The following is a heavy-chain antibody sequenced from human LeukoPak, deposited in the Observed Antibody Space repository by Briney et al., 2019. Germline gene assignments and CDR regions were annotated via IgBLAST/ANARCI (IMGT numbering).Heavy chain of an antibody. CDR3: AKPSSGYTSFHI. CDR2: ISGSGGST. V-gene: IGHV3-23*01. CDR1: GFTFRSYA. D-gene: IGHD3-22*01. J-gene: IGHJ3*02. Sequence: GGSLRLSCVVSGFTFRSYAMSWVRQAPGKGLEWVSAISGSGGSTYDADSVKGRFTISGGNSKNTLYLQMNSLRVEDTAVYYCAKPSSGYTSFHIWGQGTMVTVSS.